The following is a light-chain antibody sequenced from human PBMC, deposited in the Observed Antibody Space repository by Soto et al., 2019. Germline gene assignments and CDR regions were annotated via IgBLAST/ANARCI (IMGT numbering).Light chain of an antibody. J-gene: IGKJ5*01. CDR2: GAS. CDR1: QSVSSIY. Sequence: EIVLTQSPGTLSLSPGERATLSCRASQSVSSIYFAWYQQKPGQAPRLLIYGASSRATGIPDRFSGSGSGTDFTLTISRLEPEDFAVYYCQQFCTSPPSTFVQGTRLEIK. V-gene: IGKV3-20*01. CDR3: QQFCTSPPST.